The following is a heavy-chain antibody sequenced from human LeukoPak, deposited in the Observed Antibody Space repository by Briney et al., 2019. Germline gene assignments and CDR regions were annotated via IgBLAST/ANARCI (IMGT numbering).Heavy chain of an antibody. V-gene: IGHV4-39*01. J-gene: IGHJ4*02. D-gene: IGHD4/OR15-4a*01. CDR1: GGSISSSSYY. CDR3: ARLFSMLTTWNFDS. Sequence: SETLSLTCTVSGGSISSSSYYWGWIRQPPGKGLEWIGSIYYSGSTYYNPSLKSRVNISVDTSKNQFSLKLSSVTAADTAVYYCARLFSMLTTWNFDSWGQGTLVIVSS. CDR2: IYYSGST.